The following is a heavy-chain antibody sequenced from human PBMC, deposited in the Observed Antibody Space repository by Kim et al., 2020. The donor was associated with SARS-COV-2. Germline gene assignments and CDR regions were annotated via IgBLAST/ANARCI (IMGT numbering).Heavy chain of an antibody. CDR2: ISSSSSTI. CDR1: GFTFSSYS. V-gene: IGHV3-48*02. D-gene: IGHD2-2*01. CDR3: ARDLRVPAAMGYYYYGMDV. Sequence: GGSLRLSCAASGFTFSSYSMNWVRQAPGKGLEWVSYISSSSSTIYYADSVKGRFTISRDNAKNSLYLQMNSLRDEDTAVYYCARDLRVPAAMGYYYYGMDVWGQGTTVTVSS. J-gene: IGHJ6*02.